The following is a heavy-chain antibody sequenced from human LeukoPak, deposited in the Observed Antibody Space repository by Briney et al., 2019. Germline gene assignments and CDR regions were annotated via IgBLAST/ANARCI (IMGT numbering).Heavy chain of an antibody. Sequence: GGSLRLSCAASGFTFSDYYMSWVRQAPGKGLEWVSAISGSGGSTYYADSVKGRFTISRDNSKNTLYLQMNSLRAEDTAVYYCAKVTLGYCSGGSCYSSDYWGQGTLVTVSS. V-gene: IGHV3-23*01. D-gene: IGHD2-15*01. CDR3: AKVTLGYCSGGSCYSSDY. J-gene: IGHJ4*02. CDR2: ISGSGGST. CDR1: GFTFSDYY.